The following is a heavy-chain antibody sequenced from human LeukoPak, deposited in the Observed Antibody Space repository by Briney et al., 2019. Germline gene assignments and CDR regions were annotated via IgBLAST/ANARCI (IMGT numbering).Heavy chain of an antibody. CDR3: ARGADNYGYIFDY. V-gene: IGHV3-74*01. CDR1: GFTFSHYW. D-gene: IGHD5-18*01. Sequence: GGSLRLSCAASGFTFSHYWMHWVRQVPGKGLVWVSHINNDGSSTTYADSVKGRFTISRDNAKNSLYLQMNSLRAEDTAVYYCARGADNYGYIFDYWGQGTLVTVSS. J-gene: IGHJ4*02. CDR2: INNDGSST.